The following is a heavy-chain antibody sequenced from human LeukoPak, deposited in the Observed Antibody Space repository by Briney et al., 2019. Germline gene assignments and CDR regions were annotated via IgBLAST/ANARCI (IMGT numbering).Heavy chain of an antibody. CDR3: AKPIMTTVTTLGLYFDY. J-gene: IGHJ4*02. Sequence: GGSLRLSCAASGLSFSSYWMHWVRQAPGKGLEWVAVISYDGSNRYYADSVKGRFTISRDNSKNTLYLQMNSLRAEDTAVYYCAKPIMTTVTTLGLYFDYWGQGALVTVSS. CDR2: ISYDGSNR. CDR1: GLSFSSYW. D-gene: IGHD4-17*01. V-gene: IGHV3-30*18.